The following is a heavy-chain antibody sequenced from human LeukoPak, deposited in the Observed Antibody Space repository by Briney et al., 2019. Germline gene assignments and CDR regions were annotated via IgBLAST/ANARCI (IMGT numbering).Heavy chain of an antibody. D-gene: IGHD2-2*01. CDR3: AKRDRYCSSTSCPYYYYGMDV. V-gene: IGHV3-9*01. J-gene: IGHJ6*02. CDR2: ISWNSGSI. CDR1: GFTFDDYA. Sequence: PGRSLRLSCAASGFTFDDYAMHWVRQAPGKGLEWVSGISWNSGSIGYADSVKGRFTISRDNSKNTLYLQMNSLRAEDTAVYYCAKRDRYCSSTSCPYYYYGMDVWGQGTTVTVSS.